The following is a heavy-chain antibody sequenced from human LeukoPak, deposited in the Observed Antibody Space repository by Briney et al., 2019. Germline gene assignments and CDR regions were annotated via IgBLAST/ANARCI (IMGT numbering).Heavy chain of an antibody. CDR1: GDSVSANSAA. Sequence: SQTLSLTCAISGDSVSANSAAWNWIRQSPSRGLEWLGRTYYRAKWYYEYAVSVKGRISINPDTSKNQISLQLNSVTPEDTAVYYCARDWGTYESGSHHGFDPWGQGTLVTVSS. D-gene: IGHD3-16*01. CDR3: ARDWGTYESGSHHGFDP. CDR2: TYYRAKWYY. V-gene: IGHV6-1*01. J-gene: IGHJ5*02.